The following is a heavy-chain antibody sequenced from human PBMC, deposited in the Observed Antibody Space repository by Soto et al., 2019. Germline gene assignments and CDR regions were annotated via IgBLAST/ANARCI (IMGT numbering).Heavy chain of an antibody. CDR2: IYYSGST. J-gene: IGHJ5*02. V-gene: IGHV4-59*01. D-gene: IGHD3-3*01. CDR3: ARGAGITIFGVVKYNWFDP. Sequence: PSETLSLTCTVSGGSISSYYWSWIRQPPGKGLEWIGYIYYSGSTNYNPSLKSRVTISVDTSKNQFSLKLSSVTAADTAVYYCARGAGITIFGVVKYNWFDPWGQGTLVTVSS. CDR1: GGSISSYY.